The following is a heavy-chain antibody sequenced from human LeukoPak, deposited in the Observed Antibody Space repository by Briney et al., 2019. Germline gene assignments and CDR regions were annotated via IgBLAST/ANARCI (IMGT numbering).Heavy chain of an antibody. V-gene: IGHV3-48*04. D-gene: IGHD1-26*01. Sequence: GGSLRLSCAASGFTFSSYSMNWVRQAPGKGLEWVSYIGSSSSTIYYADSVKGRFTISRDNAKNSLYLQMNSLRAEDTAVYHCARDSLIVGARGFDYWGQGTLVTVSS. CDR3: ARDSLIVGARGFDY. CDR2: IGSSSSTI. J-gene: IGHJ4*02. CDR1: GFTFSSYS.